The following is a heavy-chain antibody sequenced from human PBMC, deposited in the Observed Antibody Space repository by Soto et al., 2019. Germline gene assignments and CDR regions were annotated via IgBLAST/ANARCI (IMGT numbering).Heavy chain of an antibody. Sequence: PGGSLRLSCAASGFTFSSYGMHWVRQAPGKGLEWVAVISYDGSNKYYADSVKGRFTISRDNSKNTLYLQMNSLRAEDTAVYYCAKPLYGEDNWFDPPGPGTLVPLSP. CDR3: AKPLYGEDNWFDP. CDR1: GFTFSSYG. D-gene: IGHD4-17*01. J-gene: IGHJ5*02. CDR2: ISYDGSNK. V-gene: IGHV3-30*18.